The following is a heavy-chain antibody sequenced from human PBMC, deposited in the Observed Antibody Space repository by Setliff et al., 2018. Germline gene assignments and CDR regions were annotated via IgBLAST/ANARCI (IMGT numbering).Heavy chain of an antibody. J-gene: IGHJ4*02. Sequence: ASETLSLTCTVSGGSISSGSYYWSWIRQPAGKGLEWIGRIYTSGSTNYNPSLKSRVTISVDTSKNHFSLKLSSVTAADTAVYYCARDAEPSAISLYYFDYWGQGTLVTVSS. CDR1: GGSISSGSYY. D-gene: IGHD2-2*02. V-gene: IGHV4-61*02. CDR3: ARDAEPSAISLYYFDY. CDR2: IYTSGST.